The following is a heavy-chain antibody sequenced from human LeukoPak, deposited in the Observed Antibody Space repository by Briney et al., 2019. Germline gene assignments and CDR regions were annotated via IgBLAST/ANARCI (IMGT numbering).Heavy chain of an antibody. CDR1: GGAISDYY. V-gene: IGHV4-59*12. J-gene: IGHJ4*02. Sequence: SETLSLTCTVSGGAISDYYWTWIRQPPGKGLEWMGYVYYSGSTNYNPSLKSRVTISLDTSKSQFSLKLSSVTAAHTAVYYCARDTYGIIDYWGQGTLVTVSS. CDR2: VYYSGST. CDR3: ARDTYGIIDY. D-gene: IGHD1-20*01.